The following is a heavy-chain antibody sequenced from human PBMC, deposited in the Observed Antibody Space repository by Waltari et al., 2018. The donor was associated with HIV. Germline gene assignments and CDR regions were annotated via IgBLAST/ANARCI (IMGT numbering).Heavy chain of an antibody. Sequence: QVQLVQSGAEVKKPGASVKVSCKASGYTFTSYAMHWVRQAPGQRLEWMGWINAGNGNTKYSQKFQGRVTITRDTSASTAYMELSSLRSEDTAVYYCAYWGDYDILTGSHAFDIWGQGTMVTVSS. CDR1: GYTFTSYA. CDR3: AYWGDYDILTGSHAFDI. CDR2: INAGNGNT. V-gene: IGHV1-3*01. D-gene: IGHD3-9*01. J-gene: IGHJ3*02.